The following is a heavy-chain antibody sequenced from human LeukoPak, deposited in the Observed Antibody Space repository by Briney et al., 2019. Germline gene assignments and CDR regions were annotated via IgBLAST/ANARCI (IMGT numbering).Heavy chain of an antibody. J-gene: IGHJ4*02. Sequence: SGGSLRLSCAASGFTCSSYWMSWVRQAPGKGLEWVANIKQDGSEKYYVDSVKGRFTISRDNAKNSLYLQVNSLRAEDTAVYYCARNQRRLDYWGQGTLVTVSS. CDR2: IKQDGSEK. D-gene: IGHD1-14*01. CDR3: ARNQRRLDY. CDR1: GFTCSSYW. V-gene: IGHV3-7*01.